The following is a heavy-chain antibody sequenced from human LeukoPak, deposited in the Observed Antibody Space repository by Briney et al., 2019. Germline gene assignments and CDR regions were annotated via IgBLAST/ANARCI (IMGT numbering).Heavy chain of an antibody. Sequence: WETLSLTCIVSGGSISSYYWSWIRQPPGKGLEWIGFIEYSGSTVYNPSLKSRVTISVDTSKNQFSLKLTSVTAADTAVYYCAGESAISRIFGVVVRIYGMDVWGQGTTVTVSS. V-gene: IGHV4-59*01. J-gene: IGHJ6*02. CDR3: AGESAISRIFGVVVRIYGMDV. CDR1: GGSISSYY. CDR2: IEYSGST. D-gene: IGHD3-3*01.